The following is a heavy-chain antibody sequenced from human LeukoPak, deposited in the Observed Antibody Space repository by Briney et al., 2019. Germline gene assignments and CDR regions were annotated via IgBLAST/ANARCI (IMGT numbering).Heavy chain of an antibody. Sequence: GGSLRLSCAASGFTVSSNYMSWVRQAPGKGLEWVSVIYSGGSTYYADSVKGQFTISRDNSKNTLYLQMNSLRAEDTAVYYCAREAGLALYYYYGMDVWGQGTTVTVSS. D-gene: IGHD3-10*01. J-gene: IGHJ6*02. CDR2: IYSGGST. CDR3: AREAGLALYYYYGMDV. V-gene: IGHV3-53*01. CDR1: GFTVSSNY.